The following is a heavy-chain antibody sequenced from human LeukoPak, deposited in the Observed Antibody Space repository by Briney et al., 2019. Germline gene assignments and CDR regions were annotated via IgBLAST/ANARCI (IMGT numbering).Heavy chain of an antibody. CDR3: AKEDETGSFDY. CDR2: ISYDGSNK. CDR1: GFTFSSYG. J-gene: IGHJ4*02. D-gene: IGHD3-10*01. V-gene: IGHV3-30*18. Sequence: GGSLRLSCAASGFTFSSYGMHLVRQAPGKGLEWVAVISYDGSNKYYADSVKGRFTISRDNSKNTLYLQMNSLRAEDTAVYYCAKEDETGSFDYWGQGTLVTVSS.